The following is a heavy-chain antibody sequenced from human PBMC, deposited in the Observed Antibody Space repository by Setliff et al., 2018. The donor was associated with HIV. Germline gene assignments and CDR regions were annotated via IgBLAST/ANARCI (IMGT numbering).Heavy chain of an antibody. CDR3: ARHVDYFDSSGNDAFDI. Sequence: NPSETLSLTCTVSGGSISSSSYYWGWIRQPPGKGLEWSGSIYYSGSTYYNPSLKSRVTISVDPSKNQFSLKLSYVTAADTAVYYCARHVDYFDSSGNDAFDIWGQGTMVTVSS. D-gene: IGHD3-22*01. V-gene: IGHV4-39*01. J-gene: IGHJ3*02. CDR2: IYYSGST. CDR1: GGSISSSSYY.